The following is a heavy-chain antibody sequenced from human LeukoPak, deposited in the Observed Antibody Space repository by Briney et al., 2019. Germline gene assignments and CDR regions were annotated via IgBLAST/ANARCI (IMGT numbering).Heavy chain of an antibody. J-gene: IGHJ4*02. D-gene: IGHD1-7*01. CDR2: ISSSSSTI. V-gene: IGHV3-48*01. Sequence: PGGSLRLSCAASGFTFSSYSMNWVRQAPGKGLEWVSYISSSSSTIYYADSVKGRFTISRDNAKNSLYLQMNSLRAEDTAVYYCARHPDVKTETDDYWGQGTLVTVSS. CDR3: ARHPDVKTETDDY. CDR1: GFTFSSYS.